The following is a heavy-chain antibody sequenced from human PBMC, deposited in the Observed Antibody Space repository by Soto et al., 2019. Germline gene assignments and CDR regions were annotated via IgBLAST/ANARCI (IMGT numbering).Heavy chain of an antibody. CDR1: GFTFSSYS. V-gene: IGHV3-21*01. J-gene: IGHJ6*02. CDR3: ARDNPQLELRGYYYYGMDV. D-gene: IGHD1-7*01. Sequence: GGSLRLSCAASGFTFSSYSMNWVRQAPGKGLEWVSSISSSSSYIYYADSVKGRFTISRDNAKNSLYLQMNSLRAEDTAVYYCARDNPQLELRGYYYYGMDVWGQGTTVTVSS. CDR2: ISSSSSYI.